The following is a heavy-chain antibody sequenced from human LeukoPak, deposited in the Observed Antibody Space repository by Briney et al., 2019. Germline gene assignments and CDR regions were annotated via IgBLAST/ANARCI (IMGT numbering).Heavy chain of an antibody. Sequence: ASVKVSCKASGYTFTSYGINWVRQATGQGLEWMGYMNPNSGNTVYAQKFQGRVTMTRDTSTSTVYMELSSLRSEDTAVYYCARLDGYSYGYEYWGQGTLVTVSS. CDR1: GYTFTSYG. CDR2: MNPNSGNT. D-gene: IGHD5-18*01. J-gene: IGHJ4*02. CDR3: ARLDGYSYGYEY. V-gene: IGHV1-8*01.